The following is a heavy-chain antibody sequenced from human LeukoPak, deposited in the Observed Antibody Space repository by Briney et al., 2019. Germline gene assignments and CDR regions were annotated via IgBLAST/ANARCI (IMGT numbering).Heavy chain of an antibody. CDR2: IGTAGDT. J-gene: IGHJ3*02. Sequence: PGGFLRLSCAASGFTFSSYDMHWVRQATGKGLEWVSTIGTAGDTYYPGSVKGRFTISRENAKNSLYLQMNSLRAGDTAVYYCARAPSYYDILTGYGGVGSFDIWGQGTMVTVSS. CDR3: ARAPSYYDILTGYGGVGSFDI. V-gene: IGHV3-13*01. CDR1: GFTFSSYD. D-gene: IGHD3-9*01.